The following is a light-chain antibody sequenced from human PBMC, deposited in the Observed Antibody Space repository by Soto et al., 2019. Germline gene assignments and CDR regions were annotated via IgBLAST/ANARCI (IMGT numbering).Light chain of an antibody. CDR1: ALPSKY. CDR2: EDN. Sequence: SYELTQPPSVSVSPGQTARITCSGDALPSKYVFWYQKKSGRAPVLVIFEDNKRPSGIPERFSASSSGTVATLNVSGAQVEDDADYFCYSTDSSGNERVFGGGTKLTVL. V-gene: IGLV3-10*01. J-gene: IGLJ2*01. CDR3: YSTDSSGNERV.